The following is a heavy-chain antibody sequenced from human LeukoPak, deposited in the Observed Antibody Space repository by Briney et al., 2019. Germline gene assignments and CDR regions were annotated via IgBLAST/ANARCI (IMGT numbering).Heavy chain of an antibody. CDR3: AKGGYCSGGSCYAVGPTDLYFDY. J-gene: IGHJ4*02. D-gene: IGHD2-15*01. V-gene: IGHV3-23*01. CDR2: ISGSGGST. Sequence: ETLCLTCTASGGSISSYYWSWIRQPPGKGLEWVSAISGSGGSTYYADSVKGRFTISRDNSKNTLYLQMNSLRAEDTAVYYCAKGGYCSGGSCYAVGPTDLYFDYWGQGTLVTVSS. CDR1: GGSISSYY.